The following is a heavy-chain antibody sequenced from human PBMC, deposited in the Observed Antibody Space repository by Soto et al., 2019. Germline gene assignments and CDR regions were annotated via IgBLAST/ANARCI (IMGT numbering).Heavy chain of an antibody. CDR3: ASEIVGAPLDSY. J-gene: IGHJ4*02. V-gene: IGHV4-34*01. CDR2: INQSGST. D-gene: IGHD1-26*01. CDR1: GGSFSGYY. Sequence: SETLSLTCAVYGGSFSGYYWSWIRQPPGKGLEWIGEINQSGSTNYNPSLKSLVTISVDTSKNQFSLKLSSVTAAETAVYYCASEIVGAPLDSYWGQGTLVTVSS.